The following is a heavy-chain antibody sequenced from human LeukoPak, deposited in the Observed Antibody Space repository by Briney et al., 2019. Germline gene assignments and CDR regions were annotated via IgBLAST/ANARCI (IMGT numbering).Heavy chain of an antibody. CDR3: ARDTPPRIDYYYDSSGPIDY. CDR1: GGTFSSYA. V-gene: IGHV1-69*04. Sequence: ASVTVSCKASGGTFSSYAISWVRQAPGQGLEWMGRIIPILGIANYAQKFQGRVTTTADKSTSTAYMELSSLRSEDTAVYYCARDTPPRIDYYYDSSGPIDYWGQGTLVTVSS. D-gene: IGHD3-22*01. J-gene: IGHJ4*02. CDR2: IIPILGIA.